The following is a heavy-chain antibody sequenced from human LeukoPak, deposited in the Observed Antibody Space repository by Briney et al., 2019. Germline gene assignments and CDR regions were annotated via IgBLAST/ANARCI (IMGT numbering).Heavy chain of an antibody. V-gene: IGHV3-21*01. Sequence: GGSLRLSCAASGFTFSTYSMNWLRQAPGQGLEWVSSISSSSNYIYYADSVKGRFTISRDNAKNSLYLQMNSLRAEDTAVYYCARDRSTLIEVITFDAFDIWGQGTMVTVSS. CDR1: GFTFSTYS. CDR3: ARDRSTLIEVITFDAFDI. J-gene: IGHJ3*02. D-gene: IGHD3-22*01. CDR2: ISSSSNYI.